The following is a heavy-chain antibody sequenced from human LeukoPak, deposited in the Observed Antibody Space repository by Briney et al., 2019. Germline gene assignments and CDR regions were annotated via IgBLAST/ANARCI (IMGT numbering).Heavy chain of an antibody. J-gene: IGHJ4*02. CDR1: GGSISSSSYY. D-gene: IGHD3-9*01. CDR3: ARAVGAFDWLPLFDF. Sequence: PSETLSLTCTVSGGSISSSSYYWGWIRQPPGKGLEWIGSIYYSGSTYSNPSLQSRVTISVDMSKNQFYLNLSSVTAADTAVYYCARAVGAFDWLPLFDFWGQGALVTVSS. V-gene: IGHV4-39*07. CDR2: IYYSGST.